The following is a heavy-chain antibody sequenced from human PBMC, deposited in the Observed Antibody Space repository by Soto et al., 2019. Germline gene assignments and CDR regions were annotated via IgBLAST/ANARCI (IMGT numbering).Heavy chain of an antibody. CDR2: ISGGGGGK. CDR3: AKDVHYDSSGGLDY. D-gene: IGHD3-22*01. V-gene: IGHV3-23*01. J-gene: IGHJ4*02. Sequence: EVRLLESGGGLEQPGGSLRLSCTTSGFTFDNFAMSWVRQAPGRGLEWVSAISGGGGGKYYADSVKGRFIISRDNSKNKVYLQLNGLRTEDTAVYYCAKDVHYDSSGGLDYWGQGTLVTVSS. CDR1: GFTFDNFA.